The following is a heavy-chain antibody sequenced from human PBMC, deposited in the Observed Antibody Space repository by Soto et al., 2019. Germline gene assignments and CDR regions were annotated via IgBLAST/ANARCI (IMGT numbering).Heavy chain of an antibody. CDR3: ATSFYHNGPGWSRPVGS. Sequence: DVQLVESGEDLVQPGGSLRLSCAASGFTFNTYNMNWVRQAPGKGLEWVSYISSSGVTTYDTDSVKGRFTISRDNANNSLYLEMDSLRAEDTAVYYCATSFYHNGPGWSRPVGSWGQGILVTVS. V-gene: IGHV3-48*01. CDR2: ISSSGVTT. J-gene: IGHJ4*02. D-gene: IGHD3-10*01. CDR1: GFTFNTYN.